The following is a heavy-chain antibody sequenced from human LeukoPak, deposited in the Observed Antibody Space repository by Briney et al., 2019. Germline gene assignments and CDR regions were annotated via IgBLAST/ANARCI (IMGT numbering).Heavy chain of an antibody. D-gene: IGHD6-6*01. V-gene: IGHV3-13*01. CDR3: ARGGVYSTSAVDY. J-gene: IGHJ4*02. CDR2: IGTDGDT. Sequence: PGGSLRLSCAASGFTFSSYDMHWVRQATGKGLEWVSAIGTDGDTFYPGSVKGRFTISGDNAENSLYLQMNSLRAEDTAVYYCARGGVYSTSAVDYWGQGTLVTVSS. CDR1: GFTFSSYD.